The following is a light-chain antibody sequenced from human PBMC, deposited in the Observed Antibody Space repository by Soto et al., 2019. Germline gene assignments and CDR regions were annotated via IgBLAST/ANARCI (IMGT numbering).Light chain of an antibody. CDR1: SSDVGGYRY. V-gene: IGLV2-14*01. CDR3: SSYTSSNTPVV. J-gene: IGLJ2*01. Sequence: QSALTQPASVSGSPGQSITISCTGTSSDVGGYRYVSWYQQHPGKAPKLMIYEVSSRPSGVSNRFSGSKSGNTASLTFSGLQAEDEADYYCSSYTSSNTPVVFGGGTQLTVL. CDR2: EVS.